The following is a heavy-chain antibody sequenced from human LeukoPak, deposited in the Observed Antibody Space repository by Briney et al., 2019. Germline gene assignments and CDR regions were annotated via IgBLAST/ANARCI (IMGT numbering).Heavy chain of an antibody. CDR3: ATIQRDHAFDI. J-gene: IGHJ3*02. V-gene: IGHV4-34*01. D-gene: IGHD6-25*01. Sequence: SETLPLTCAVYGGSFSGYYWSWIRQPPGKGLEWIAEINQSGSTNYNPSLKSRATISVDTSKNQFSLKLSSVTAADTAVYYCATIQRDHAFDIWGQGTVVTVSS. CDR1: GGSFSGYY. CDR2: INQSGST.